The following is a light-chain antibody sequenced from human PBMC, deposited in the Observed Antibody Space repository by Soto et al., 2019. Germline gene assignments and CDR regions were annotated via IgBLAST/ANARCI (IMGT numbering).Light chain of an antibody. J-gene: IGLJ1*01. V-gene: IGLV2-23*02. CDR1: SSDVGSYNV. Sequence: QSALTQPASVSGSPGQSITISCTGTSSDVGSYNVVSWYQHHPGKAPKLMIYDVTKRPSGVSNRFSGSKSGNTASLTISGLQAEDEADYYCCSYAVSSTYVFGTGTKLTVL. CDR3: CSYAVSSTYV. CDR2: DVT.